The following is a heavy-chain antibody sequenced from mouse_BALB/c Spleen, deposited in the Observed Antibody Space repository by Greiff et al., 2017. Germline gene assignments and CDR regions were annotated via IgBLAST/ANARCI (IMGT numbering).Heavy chain of an antibody. CDR3: ARYYGNYPYAMDY. V-gene: IGHV14-3*02. Sequence: VQLKESGAELVKPGASVKLSCTASGFNIKDTYMHWVKQRPEQGLEWIGRIDPANGNTKYDPKFQGKATITADTSSNTAYLQLSSLTSEDTAVYYCARYYGNYPYAMDYWGQGTSVTVSS. CDR1: GFNIKDTY. D-gene: IGHD2-1*01. J-gene: IGHJ4*01. CDR2: IDPANGNT.